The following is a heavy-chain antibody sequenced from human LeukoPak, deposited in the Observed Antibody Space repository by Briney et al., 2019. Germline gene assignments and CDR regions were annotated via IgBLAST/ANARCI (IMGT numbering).Heavy chain of an antibody. CDR2: INPNSGGT. V-gene: IGHV1-2*02. J-gene: IGHJ3*02. CDR1: GYTFTGYY. D-gene: IGHD3-3*01. CDR3: AREGVGVAINRAAFDI. Sequence: ASVKVSCKASGYTFTGYYMHWVRQAPGQGLEWMGWINPNSGGTNYAQKFQGRVTMTRDTSISTAYMELSRLRSDDTAVYYCAREGVGVAINRAAFDIWGQGTMVTVSS.